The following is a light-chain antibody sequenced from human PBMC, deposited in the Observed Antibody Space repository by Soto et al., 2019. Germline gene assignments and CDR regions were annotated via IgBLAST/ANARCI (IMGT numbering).Light chain of an antibody. V-gene: IGKV3-15*01. CDR2: DSS. CDR1: ESVSSH. Sequence: EIVMTQSPATLSVSPGQRATLSCRASESVSSHLAWYQQKPGQAPRLLIYDSSTRATGIPARFSGSESGTDFTLTISSLEPEDFAVYYCQQCYNWPQWTFGQGTKVDIK. J-gene: IGKJ1*01. CDR3: QQCYNWPQWT.